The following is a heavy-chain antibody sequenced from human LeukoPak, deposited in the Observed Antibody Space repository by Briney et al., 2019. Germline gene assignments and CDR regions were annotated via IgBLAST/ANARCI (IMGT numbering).Heavy chain of an antibody. J-gene: IGHJ4*02. D-gene: IGHD6-13*01. CDR2: INAGNGNT. Sequence: ASVKVSCTASGYTFTSYAMHWVRQAPGQRLEWMGWINAGNGNTKYSQKFQGRVTITRDTSASTAYMELSSLRSEDTAVYYCARAMVLSSWYGPLGPFDYWGQGTLVTVSS. V-gene: IGHV1-3*01. CDR3: ARAMVLSSWYGPLGPFDY. CDR1: GYTFTSYA.